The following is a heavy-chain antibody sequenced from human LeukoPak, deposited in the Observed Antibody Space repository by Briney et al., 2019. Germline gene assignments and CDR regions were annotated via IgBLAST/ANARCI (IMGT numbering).Heavy chain of an antibody. J-gene: IGHJ4*02. CDR2: ISGSGGST. CDR3: AKDTGQY. V-gene: IGHV3-23*01. D-gene: IGHD4-11*01. Sequence: PGGSLRLSCAASEFDFTSHAMTWVRQAPGEGLEWVSAISGSGGSTYYADSVKGRFTISRDNSKNTLYLQMNSLRAEDTAVYYCAKDTGQYWGQGTLVTVSS. CDR1: EFDFTSHA.